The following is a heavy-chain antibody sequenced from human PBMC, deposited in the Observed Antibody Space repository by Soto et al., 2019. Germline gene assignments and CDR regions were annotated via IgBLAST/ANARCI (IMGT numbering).Heavy chain of an antibody. Sequence: PSETLSLTCTVSGGSISSGVYYWSWIRHHPGKGLEWIGYIYYSGSTYYNPSLKSRVTISVDTSKNQFSLKLSSVTAADTAVYYCARDRRYCSSTSCYEGYYYYYGMDVWGQGTTVTVSS. CDR1: GGSISSGVYY. CDR2: IYYSGST. V-gene: IGHV4-31*03. D-gene: IGHD2-2*01. J-gene: IGHJ6*02. CDR3: ARDRRYCSSTSCYEGYYYYYGMDV.